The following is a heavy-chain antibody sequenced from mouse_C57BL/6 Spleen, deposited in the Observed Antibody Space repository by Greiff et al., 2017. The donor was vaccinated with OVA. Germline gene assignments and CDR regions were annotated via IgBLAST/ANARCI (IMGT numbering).Heavy chain of an antibody. J-gene: IGHJ3*01. CDR2: MAPSASYT. Sequence: QVQLKQPGAELVKPGASVTLSCKASGYTFTSYWMQWVKQRPGQGLEWIGEMAPSASYTNYNQKFTGKATLTVDTSSSTAYMQLSSLTAEDSAVYYCARGGVCSNYIGAWFAYWGQGTLVTVSA. V-gene: IGHV1-50*01. CDR1: GYTFTSYW. D-gene: IGHD2-5*01. CDR3: ARGGVCSNYIGAWFAY.